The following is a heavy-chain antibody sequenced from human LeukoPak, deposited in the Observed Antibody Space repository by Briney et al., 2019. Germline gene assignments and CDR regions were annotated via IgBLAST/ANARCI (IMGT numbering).Heavy chain of an antibody. CDR2: IRTKANGGTT. D-gene: IGHD3-16*01. CDR1: GFTFSDYA. CDR3: SRDWGGSQWRGY. J-gene: IGHJ4*02. V-gene: IGHV3-49*03. Sequence: GGSLRLSCTASGFTFSDYAMSWFRQAPGKGLEWVGFIRTKANGGTTEYVASVKGRFTISRDDSISIAYLQMNSLKTEDTAVYYCSRDWGGSQWRGYWGQGTLVTVSS.